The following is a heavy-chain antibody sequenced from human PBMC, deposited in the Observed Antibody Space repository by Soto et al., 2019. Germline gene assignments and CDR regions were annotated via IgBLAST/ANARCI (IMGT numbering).Heavy chain of an antibody. D-gene: IGHD5-12*01. CDR2: IGAAGDT. V-gene: IGHV3-13*01. Sequence: GGSLRLSCAASGFTFNNYDMHWVRQATGKGLEWVAVIGAAGDTHYPGSVKGRFTISRENGKNTVYLQMNSLRAGDTAIYYCARDSGYDLTQPGMDVWGQGTTVTVSS. CDR1: GFTFNNYD. CDR3: ARDSGYDLTQPGMDV. J-gene: IGHJ6*02.